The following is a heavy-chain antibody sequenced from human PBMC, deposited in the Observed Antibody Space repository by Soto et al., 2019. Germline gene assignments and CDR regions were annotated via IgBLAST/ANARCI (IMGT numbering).Heavy chain of an antibody. CDR2: IYYSGTT. D-gene: IGHD3-9*01. J-gene: IGHJ4*02. V-gene: IGHV4-39*07. CDR3: ARVAYDILTGYSPFDY. CDR1: SASISSSSYT. Sequence: SETLSLTCTVSSASISSSSYTWGWIRQPPGKGLEWIGYIYYSGTTYYNPSLKSRVTISVDTSKNQFSLKLSSVTAADTAVYYCARVAYDILTGYSPFDYWGQGTLVTVSS.